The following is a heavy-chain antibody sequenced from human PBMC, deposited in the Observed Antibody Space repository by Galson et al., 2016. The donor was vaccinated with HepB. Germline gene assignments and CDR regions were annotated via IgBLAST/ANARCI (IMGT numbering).Heavy chain of an antibody. CDR2: IYYSGSA. CDR1: GVSITSNNYY. Sequence: ETLSLTCTVSGVSITSNNYYWAWIRQPPGNGLEWIGTIYYSGSAYYNPSLKSRVSISVDTSKDQFSLNLSSVTAADTAVYYCARRPPSRVSSGTSYYFDFWGQGTLVTVSS. D-gene: IGHD2-2*01. V-gene: IGHV4-39*01. J-gene: IGHJ4*02. CDR3: ARRPPSRVSSGTSYYFDF.